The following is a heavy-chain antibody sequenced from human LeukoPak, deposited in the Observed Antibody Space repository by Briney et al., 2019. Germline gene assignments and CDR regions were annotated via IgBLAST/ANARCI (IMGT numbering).Heavy chain of an antibody. J-gene: IGHJ6*03. D-gene: IGHD2-2*01. V-gene: IGHV1-18*01. CDR1: GYTFTSYG. CDR3: ARAVYCSSTSCPLPWSYYYYYYMDV. Sequence: ASVKVSCKASGYTFTSYGISWVRQAPGQGLEWVGWISAYNGNTNYAQKLQGRVTMTTDTSTSTAYMELRSLRSDDTAVYYCARAVYCSSTSCPLPWSYYYYYYMDVWGKGTTVTVSS. CDR2: ISAYNGNT.